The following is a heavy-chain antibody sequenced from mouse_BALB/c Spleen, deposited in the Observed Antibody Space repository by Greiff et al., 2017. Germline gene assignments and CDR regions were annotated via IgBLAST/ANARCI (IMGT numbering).Heavy chain of an antibody. CDR3: ARQDDYDGGLAY. V-gene: IGHV5-9-3*01. CDR1: GFTFSSYA. D-gene: IGHD2-4*01. Sequence: EVKLVESGGGLVKPGGSLKLSCAASGFTFSSYAMSWVRQTPEKRLEWVATISSGGSYTYYPDSVKGRFTISRDNAKNTLYLQMSSLRSEDTAMYYCARQDDYDGGLAYWGQGTLVTVSA. CDR2: ISSGGSYT. J-gene: IGHJ3*01.